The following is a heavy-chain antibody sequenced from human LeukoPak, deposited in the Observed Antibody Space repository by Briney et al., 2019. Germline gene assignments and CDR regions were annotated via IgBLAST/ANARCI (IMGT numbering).Heavy chain of an antibody. CDR2: IKSKTDGGTT. CDR1: GFTFSNAW. J-gene: IGHJ6*02. V-gene: IGHV3-15*01. D-gene: IGHD3-9*01. Sequence: GGSLRLSCAASGFTFSNAWMSWVRQAPGKGLEWVGRIKSKTDGGTTDYAAPVKGRFTISRDDSKNTLYLQMNGLKTEDTAVYYCTTQFYDILTGAYYYYGMDVWGQGTTVTVS. CDR3: TTQFYDILTGAYYYYGMDV.